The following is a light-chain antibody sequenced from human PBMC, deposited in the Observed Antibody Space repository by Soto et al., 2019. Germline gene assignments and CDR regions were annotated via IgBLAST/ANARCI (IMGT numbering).Light chain of an antibody. CDR3: AAWDDSLNGHYV. CDR2: SSN. CDR1: SPNIGSNT. V-gene: IGLV1-44*01. J-gene: IGLJ1*01. Sequence: QSVLTQPPSASGTPGQRVTISCSGSSPNIGSNTVNWYQQLPGTAPKLLIYSSNQRPSGVPDRFSGSKSGTSASLAISGLQSEDEADYYCAAWDDSLNGHYVFGTGTKVTVL.